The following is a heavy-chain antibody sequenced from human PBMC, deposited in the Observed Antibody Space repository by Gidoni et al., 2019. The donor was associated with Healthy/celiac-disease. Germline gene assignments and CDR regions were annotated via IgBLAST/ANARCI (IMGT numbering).Heavy chain of an antibody. V-gene: IGHV1-2*02. J-gene: IGHJ3*02. D-gene: IGHD4-4*01. CDR1: GYTFTGYY. CDR3: ARVRKVTTVRGAAFDI. Sequence: QVQLVQSGAEVKKPGASVKVSCKASGYTFTGYYMHWVRQAPGQGLEWMGWINPNRGGTNYAQKFQGGVPMTRDTSISTAYMERSRLRSDDTAVYYCARVRKVTTVRGAAFDIWGKGTMVPVSS. CDR2: INPNRGGT.